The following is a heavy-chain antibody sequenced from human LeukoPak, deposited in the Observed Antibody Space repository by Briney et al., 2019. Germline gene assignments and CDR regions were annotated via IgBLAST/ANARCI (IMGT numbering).Heavy chain of an antibody. V-gene: IGHV3-74*01. CDR3: ARVPEYYYDSSGYYYAYYFDY. D-gene: IGHD3-22*01. CDR2: INSDGSST. Sequence: QSGGSLRLSCAASGFTFSSYWMHWVRQAPGKGLVWVSRINSDGSSTSYADSVKGRFTISRDNAKNTLYLQMNSLRAEDTAVYYCARVPEYYYDSSGYYYAYYFDYWGQGTLVTVSS. J-gene: IGHJ4*02. CDR1: GFTFSSYW.